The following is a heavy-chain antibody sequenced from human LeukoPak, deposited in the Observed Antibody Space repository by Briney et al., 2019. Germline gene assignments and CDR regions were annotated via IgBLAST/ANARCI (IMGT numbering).Heavy chain of an antibody. CDR1: GGSISSYY. CDR3: ARDGVGLLDY. J-gene: IGHJ4*02. D-gene: IGHD1-7*01. V-gene: IGHV4-59*12. Sequence: SETLSLTCTVSGGSISSYYWSWIRQPPGKGLEWIGYIYYSGSTYYNPSLKSRVTISVDTSKNQFSLKLSSVTAADTAVYYCARDGVGLLDYWGQGTLVTVSS. CDR2: IYYSGST.